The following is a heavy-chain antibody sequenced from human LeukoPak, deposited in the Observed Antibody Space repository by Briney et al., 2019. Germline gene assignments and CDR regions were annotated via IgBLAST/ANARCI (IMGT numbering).Heavy chain of an antibody. J-gene: IGHJ4*02. CDR1: GYSISSSYY. Sequence: SETLSLTCTVSGYSISSSYYWGWIRQPPEKGLEWIGDVYHSGSAYYNPSLKSRVTVSLDTSKNQFSLKLSSVTAADTAVYYCARHTYYYGSGSYTYFDYWGQGTLVTVSS. V-gene: IGHV4-38-2*02. CDR2: VYHSGSA. CDR3: ARHTYYYGSGSYTYFDY. D-gene: IGHD3-10*01.